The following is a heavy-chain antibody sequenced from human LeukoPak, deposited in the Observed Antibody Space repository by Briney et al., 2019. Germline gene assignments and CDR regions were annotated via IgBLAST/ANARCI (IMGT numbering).Heavy chain of an antibody. V-gene: IGHV4-59*01. CDR2: IYYSGST. D-gene: IGHD2-2*01. CDR1: GGSINSYY. CDR3: ASGGYCSSTSCYPNWFDP. Sequence: SETLSLTCSVSGGSINSYYWNWIRQSPGKGLEWIGYIYYSGSTNYNPSLKSRVTISIDTSKNQFSLNLSSVTAADTAVYYCASGGYCSSTSCYPNWFDPWGQGTLVTVSS. J-gene: IGHJ5*02.